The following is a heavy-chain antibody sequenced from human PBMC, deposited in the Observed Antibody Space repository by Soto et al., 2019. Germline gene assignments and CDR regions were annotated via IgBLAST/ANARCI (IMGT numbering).Heavy chain of an antibody. CDR1: GYTFTSYG. V-gene: IGHV1-18*01. Sequence: ASVKVSCKASGYTFTSYGISWVRQAPGQGLEWMGWISAYNGNTNYAQKLQGRVTMTTETSTSTAYMELRSLRSDDTAVYYCAREGGVGGYDSVGDTGDYYYYGMDVWGQGTTVTVSS. D-gene: IGHD5-12*01. CDR2: ISAYNGNT. CDR3: AREGGVGGYDSVGDTGDYYYYGMDV. J-gene: IGHJ6*02.